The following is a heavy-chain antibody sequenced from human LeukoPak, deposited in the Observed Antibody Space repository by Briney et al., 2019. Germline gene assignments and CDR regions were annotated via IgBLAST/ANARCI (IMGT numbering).Heavy chain of an antibody. V-gene: IGHV4-59*01. CDR2: VFYSGPT. Sequence: PSETLSLTCTVSGGSIDSYYWSWIRQPPGEGLQWIGYVFYSGPTNYDASLKSRVAISVDRSKNQFSLKLTSVSAADTAVYYCAGRSARYFDSWGQGTPVTVSS. CDR1: GGSIDSYY. CDR3: AGRSARYFDS. J-gene: IGHJ4*02. D-gene: IGHD1-26*01.